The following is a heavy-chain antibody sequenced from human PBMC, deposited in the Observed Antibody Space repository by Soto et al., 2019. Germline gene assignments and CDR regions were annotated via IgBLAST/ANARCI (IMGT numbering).Heavy chain of an antibody. V-gene: IGHV3-30*18. J-gene: IGHJ4*02. CDR2: ISSDGINK. D-gene: IGHD5-12*01. CDR1: GFTFSSFA. CDR3: AKDRYSGYGNLDY. Sequence: GGSLRLSCAASGFTFSSFAMHWVRQAPGKGLEWVAVISSDGINKYYADSVKGRFSISRDNSKNTLYLQMNSLRPEDTAVYYCAKDRYSGYGNLDYWGQGTLVTVSS.